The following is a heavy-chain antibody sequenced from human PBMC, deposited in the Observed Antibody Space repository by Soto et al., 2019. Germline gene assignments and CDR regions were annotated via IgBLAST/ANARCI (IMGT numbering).Heavy chain of an antibody. V-gene: IGHV3-30*18. CDR3: AKVLDSITMIVVVGEDDAFDI. J-gene: IGHJ3*02. CDR1: VFTFSSYG. CDR2: ISYDGSNK. D-gene: IGHD3-22*01. Sequence: VGSLRLSCASSVFTFSSYGMHCVRQSPGKWLEWVAVISYDGSNKYYADSVKGRFTISRDNSKNTLYLQMNSLRAEDTAVYYCAKVLDSITMIVVVGEDDAFDILGQATIFIVSS.